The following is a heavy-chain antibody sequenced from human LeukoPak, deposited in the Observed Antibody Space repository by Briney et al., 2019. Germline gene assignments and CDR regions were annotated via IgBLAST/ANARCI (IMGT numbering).Heavy chain of an antibody. Sequence: PGGSLRLSCAASGFTFSSYAMSWVRQAPGKGLEWVSAISGSGGSTYYADSVKGRFTISRDNAKNSLYLQMNSLRAEDTAVYYCARDLGEIFGVVFDYWGQGTLVTVSS. CDR1: GFTFSSYA. D-gene: IGHD3-3*01. CDR3: ARDLGEIFGVVFDY. J-gene: IGHJ4*02. CDR2: ISGSGGST. V-gene: IGHV3-23*01.